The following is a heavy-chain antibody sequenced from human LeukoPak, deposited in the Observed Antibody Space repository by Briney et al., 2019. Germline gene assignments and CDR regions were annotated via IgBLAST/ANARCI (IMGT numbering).Heavy chain of an antibody. Sequence: SETLSLTCTVSGGSISSSSYYWGWIRQPPGKGLEWIGSIYYSGSTYYNPSLKSRVTISVDTSKNQFSLKLSSVTAADTAVYYCARRNGAAHDAFDIWGQGTMVRLF. CDR2: IYYSGST. J-gene: IGHJ3*02. V-gene: IGHV4-39*01. CDR3: ARRNGAAHDAFDI. CDR1: GGSISSSSYY. D-gene: IGHD1-26*01.